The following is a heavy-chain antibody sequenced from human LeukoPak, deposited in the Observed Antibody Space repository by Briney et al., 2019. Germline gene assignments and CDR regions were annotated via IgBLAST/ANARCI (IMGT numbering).Heavy chain of an antibody. J-gene: IGHJ4*02. D-gene: IGHD3-16*01. CDR3: ARNFGDY. Sequence: SETLSLTCTVSGGSISSYYWSWIRQPPGKGLEWIGYIYYSGGTNYNPSLKSRVTISVDTSKNQFSLKLSSVTAADTAVYYCARNFGDYWGQGTLVTVSS. CDR1: GGSISSYY. CDR2: IYYSGGT. V-gene: IGHV4-59*01.